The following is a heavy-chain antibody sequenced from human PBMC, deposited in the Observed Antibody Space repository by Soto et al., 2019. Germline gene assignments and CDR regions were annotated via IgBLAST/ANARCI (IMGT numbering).Heavy chain of an antibody. Sequence: EVQLLEYGGGLVQPGGSLRLSCAASGFTFSNYVMSWVRQAPGKGREWVSSISNSGSNRYYVESVKGRVTISRDNSNNTLYLQMNSLRAEDTDLYCFARRGRTFPHYSYYRDVWGKGTTVTVSS. J-gene: IGHJ6*03. V-gene: IGHV3-23*01. CDR1: GFTFSNYV. CDR3: ARRGRTFPHYSYYRDV. CDR2: ISNSGSNR.